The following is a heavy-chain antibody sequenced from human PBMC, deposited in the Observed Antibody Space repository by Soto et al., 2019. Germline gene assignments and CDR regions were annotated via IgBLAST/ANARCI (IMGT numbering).Heavy chain of an antibody. D-gene: IGHD6-19*01. CDR2: IYYSGST. CDR3: ARVAVGYNWFDP. CDR1: GGSISSGGYY. J-gene: IGHJ5*02. V-gene: IGHV4-31*03. Sequence: SETLSLTCTVSGGSISSGGYYWSWIRQHPGKGLEWIGYIYYSGSTYYNPSLKSRVTISVDTSKNQFSLKLSSVTAADTAVYNCARVAVGYNWFDPWGQGTLVTVSS.